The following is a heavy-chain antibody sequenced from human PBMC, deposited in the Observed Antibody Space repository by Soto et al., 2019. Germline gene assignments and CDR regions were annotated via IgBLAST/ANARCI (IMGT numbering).Heavy chain of an antibody. D-gene: IGHD1-26*01. CDR3: ARDSSGSYPTFDY. CDR2: IYYSGST. J-gene: IGHJ4*02. CDR1: GGSISSGGYY. V-gene: IGHV4-31*03. Sequence: QVQLQESGPGLVKPSQTLSLTCTVSGGSISSGGYYWSWIRQHPGKGLEWLGYIYYSGSTYYNPSLKSRVTISVDTSKNQFSLKLSSVTAADTAVYYCARDSSGSYPTFDYWGQGTLVTVSS.